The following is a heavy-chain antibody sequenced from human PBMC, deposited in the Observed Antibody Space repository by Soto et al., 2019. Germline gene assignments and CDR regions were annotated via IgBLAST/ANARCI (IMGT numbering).Heavy chain of an antibody. Sequence: QVQLVQSGAEVKKPGASVKVSCKASGYTFTSYAMHWVRQAPGQRLEWMGWINAGNGNTKYSQKFQGRVTITRDTSASTAYMELSSLRSEDTAVYYCARVITGTTRFDYWGQGTLVTVSS. J-gene: IGHJ4*02. V-gene: IGHV1-3*01. CDR2: INAGNGNT. CDR1: GYTFTSYA. D-gene: IGHD1-7*01. CDR3: ARVITGTTRFDY.